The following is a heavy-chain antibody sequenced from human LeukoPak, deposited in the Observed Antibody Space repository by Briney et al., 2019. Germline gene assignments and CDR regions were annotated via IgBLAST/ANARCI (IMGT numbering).Heavy chain of an antibody. CDR2: IYPGDSDT. CDR1: GYSFTSYW. J-gene: IGHJ4*02. CDR3: ARRGYSGYDYPPPYYFDY. D-gene: IGHD5-12*01. Sequence: GESLKISCKGSGYSFTSYWIGWVRQMPGKGLEWMGIIYPGDSDTRYSPSFQGQVTISADKSISTAYLQWSSLKASDTAMYYCARRGYSGYDYPPPYYFDYWGQGTLVTVSS. V-gene: IGHV5-51*01.